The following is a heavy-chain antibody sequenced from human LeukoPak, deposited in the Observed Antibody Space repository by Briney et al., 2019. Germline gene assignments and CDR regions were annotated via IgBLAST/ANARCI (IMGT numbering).Heavy chain of an antibody. CDR2: ISIYSGDT. J-gene: IGHJ4*02. D-gene: IGHD6-19*01. CDR3: ARSQWLDSFDY. Sequence: ASVKVSCKASGYTFTSYGITWVRQAPGQGLEWMGWISIYSGDTNCAQNLQDRVTLTRDTSTTTAYMELRSLRSDDTAVYYCARSQWLDSFDYWGQGTLVTVSS. V-gene: IGHV1-18*01. CDR1: GYTFTSYG.